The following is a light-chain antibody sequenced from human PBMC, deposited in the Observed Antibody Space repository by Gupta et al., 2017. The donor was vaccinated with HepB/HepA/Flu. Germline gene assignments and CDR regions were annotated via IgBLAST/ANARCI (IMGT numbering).Light chain of an antibody. CDR1: QGISSY. CDR3: KQLNSDPCR. Sequence: DIQLTLSPSFLSASVGDRVTITCRASQGISSYLAWYQQKPGKAPKLLIYAASTLQSGVPSRFSGSGSGTEFTLKISSVQPEDFATYYCKQLNSDPCRFGQGTKLEIK. V-gene: IGKV1-9*01. J-gene: IGKJ2*04. CDR2: AAS.